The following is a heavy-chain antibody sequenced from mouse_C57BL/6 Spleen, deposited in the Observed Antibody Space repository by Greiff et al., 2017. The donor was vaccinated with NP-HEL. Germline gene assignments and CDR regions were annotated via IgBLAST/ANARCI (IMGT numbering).Heavy chain of an antibody. V-gene: IGHV5-16*01. CDR2: INYDGSST. D-gene: IGHD2-5*01. Sequence: EVKLVESEGGLVQPGSSMKLSCTASGFTFTDYYMAWVRQVPEKGLEWVANINYDGSSTYYLDSLKSRFIISRDNAKNILYLQMSSLKSEDTATYYCARERAYYSNYDYFDYWGQGTTLTVSS. J-gene: IGHJ2*01. CDR1: GFTFTDYY. CDR3: ARERAYYSNYDYFDY.